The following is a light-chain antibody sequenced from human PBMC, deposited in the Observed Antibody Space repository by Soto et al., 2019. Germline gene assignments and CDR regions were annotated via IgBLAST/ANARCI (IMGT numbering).Light chain of an antibody. CDR3: GSYTSRDTLYV. V-gene: IGLV2-14*01. CDR1: SSDVGGSNY. CDR2: DVT. Sequence: QSALTQPASVSGSPGQSITISCTGTSSDVGGSNYVSWYQQHPGKAPKLMIYDVTNRPSGVSNRFSGSKSGNTASLTISGLQAEDEADYYCGSYTSRDTLYVFGTGTKVTVL. J-gene: IGLJ1*01.